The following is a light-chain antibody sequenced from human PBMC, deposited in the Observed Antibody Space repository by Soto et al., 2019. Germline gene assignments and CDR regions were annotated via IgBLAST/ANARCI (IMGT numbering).Light chain of an antibody. CDR3: SSFAGTNSLYV. V-gene: IGLV2-8*01. CDR1: RSDVGAYNY. CDR2: EVD. Sequence: SSLAPPPHPSGAPGPAVTLSSPGTRSDVGAYNYVSWYQQYPGKAPKLMIYEVDKRPSGVPDRFSGSKSGSTASLTVSGLQAEDEADYYCSSFAGTNSLYVFGTGTKVTVL. J-gene: IGLJ1*01.